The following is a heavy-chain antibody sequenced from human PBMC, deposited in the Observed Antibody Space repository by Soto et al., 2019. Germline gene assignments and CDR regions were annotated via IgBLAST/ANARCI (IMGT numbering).Heavy chain of an antibody. CDR3: AGRYCPNGVCYTNYYYYIDV. J-gene: IGHJ6*03. CDR2: LTPSGGNT. V-gene: IGHV3-23*01. CDR1: GFTFSTYA. D-gene: IGHD2-8*01. Sequence: EVQLLDSGGGLVQPGGSLRLSCAASGFTFSTYAMTWVRQAPGKGLEWVSTLTPSGGNTYYADSVQGRFTISRDNYMNKLYLQMNRLRAEDTPVYYCAGRYCPNGVCYTNYYYYIDVWGEGTTVTVSS.